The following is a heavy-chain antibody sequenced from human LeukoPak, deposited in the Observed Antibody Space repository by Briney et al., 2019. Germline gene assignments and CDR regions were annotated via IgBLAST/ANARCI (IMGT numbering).Heavy chain of an antibody. CDR2: IYYSGST. V-gene: IGHV4-59*01. J-gene: IGHJ3*02. Sequence: SETLSLTCTVSGGSISSYYWSWIRQPPGKGLEWIGYIYYSGSTNYNPSLKSRVTISVDTSRNQFSLKLSSVTAADTAVYYCAREGYGAFDIWGQGTMVTVSS. CDR1: GGSISSYY. D-gene: IGHD2-15*01. CDR3: AREGYGAFDI.